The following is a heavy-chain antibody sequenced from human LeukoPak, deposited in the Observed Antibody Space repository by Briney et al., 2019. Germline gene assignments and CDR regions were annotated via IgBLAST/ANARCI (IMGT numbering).Heavy chain of an antibody. Sequence: PGGSLRLSCAASGFTFSSYAMSWVRQAPGKGLEWVSAISGSGGSTYYADSVKGRFTISRDNSKNTLYLQMNSLRAEDTAVYYCAKDIVVVPAAMDNWFDPWGQGTLVTVSS. V-gene: IGHV3-23*01. J-gene: IGHJ5*02. CDR1: GFTFSSYA. CDR2: ISGSGGST. CDR3: AKDIVVVPAAMDNWFDP. D-gene: IGHD2-2*01.